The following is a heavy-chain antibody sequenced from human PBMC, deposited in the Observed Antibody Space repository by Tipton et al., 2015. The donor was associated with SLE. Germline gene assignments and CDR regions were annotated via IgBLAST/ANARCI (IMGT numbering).Heavy chain of an antibody. V-gene: IGHV4-61*02. Sequence: LRLSCTVSGGSINSSSYYWSWIRQPAGKGLEWIGRFYASGRTNYNPSLKSRVTISVDTSKNQFSLKLSSVTAADTAVYYCASGDYFDYWGQGTPVTVSS. CDR3: ASGDYFDY. CDR2: FYASGRT. J-gene: IGHJ4*02. CDR1: GGSINSSSYY. D-gene: IGHD3-10*01.